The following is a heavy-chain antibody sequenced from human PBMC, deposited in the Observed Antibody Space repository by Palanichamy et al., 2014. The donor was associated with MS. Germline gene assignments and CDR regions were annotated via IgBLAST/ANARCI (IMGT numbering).Heavy chain of an antibody. Sequence: EVPLVESGGGLVQPGGSLRLSCAASGFTFSNYLMSWVRQAPGKGLEWVATIRQDGNEKYYVDSVKGRFTISRDNAKNSMYLQMTSLRAEDTAVYYCARERGYYFDSWGQGTLVTVSS. CDR1: GFTFSNYL. V-gene: IGHV3-7*04. J-gene: IGHJ4*02. CDR3: ARERGYYFDS. CDR2: IRQDGNEK.